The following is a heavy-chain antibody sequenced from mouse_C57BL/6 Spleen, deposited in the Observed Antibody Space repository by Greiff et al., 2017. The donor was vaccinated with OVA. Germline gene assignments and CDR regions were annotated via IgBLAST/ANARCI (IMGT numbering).Heavy chain of an antibody. V-gene: IGHV5-4*01. D-gene: IGHD4-1*01. CDR3: ARSSGANSMDY. CDR2: ISDGGSYT. Sequence: EVQLVESGGGLVKPGGSLKLSCAASGFTFSSYAMSWVRQTPEQRLEWVATISDGGSYTYYPDNVKGRFTISRDNAKNNLYLQMSHLKSEDTAMYYCARSSGANSMDYWGQGTSVTVSS. J-gene: IGHJ4*01. CDR1: GFTFSSYA.